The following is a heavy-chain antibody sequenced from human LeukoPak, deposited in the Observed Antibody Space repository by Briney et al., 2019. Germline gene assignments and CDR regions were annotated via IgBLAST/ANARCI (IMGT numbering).Heavy chain of an antibody. V-gene: IGHV1-69*05. D-gene: IGHD3-22*01. J-gene: IGHJ5*02. CDR2: IIPIFGTA. CDR1: GGTFSSYA. CDR3: ARVQYYYDSSGYYLNWFDP. Sequence: GASVKVSCKASGGTFSSYAIIWVRQAPGQGLEWMGGIIPIFGTANYAQKFQGRVTITTGESTSTAYMELSSLRSEDTAVYYCARVQYYYDSSGYYLNWFDPWGQGTLVTVSS.